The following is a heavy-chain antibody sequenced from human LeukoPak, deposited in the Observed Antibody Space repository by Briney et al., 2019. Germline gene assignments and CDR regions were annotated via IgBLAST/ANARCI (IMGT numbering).Heavy chain of an antibody. V-gene: IGHV4-59*12. CDR1: GGSISGYY. J-gene: IGHJ3*02. Sequence: PSETLSLTCTVSGGSISGYYWTWIRQPPGKGLEWIGYIYYSGSTNYNPSLKSRVTISVDTSKDQFSLKVSSVTAADTAVYYCARDTIYYGAGSYYVAGPRDAFDIWGQGTMVTVSS. D-gene: IGHD3-10*01. CDR2: IYYSGST. CDR3: ARDTIYYGAGSYYVAGPRDAFDI.